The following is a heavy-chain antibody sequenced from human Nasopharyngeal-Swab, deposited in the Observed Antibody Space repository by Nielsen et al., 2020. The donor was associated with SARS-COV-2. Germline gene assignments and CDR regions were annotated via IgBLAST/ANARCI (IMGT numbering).Heavy chain of an antibody. Sequence: GESLKISCAASGFTFSSYCMHWVRQAPGKGLVWVSRINSDGSSTSYADSVKGRFTISRDNAKNTLYLQMNSLRAEDTAVYYCARDGGAVAGRSLDYWGQGTLVTVSS. CDR3: ARDGGAVAGRSLDY. D-gene: IGHD6-19*01. J-gene: IGHJ4*02. CDR2: INSDGSST. CDR1: GFTFSSYC. V-gene: IGHV3-74*01.